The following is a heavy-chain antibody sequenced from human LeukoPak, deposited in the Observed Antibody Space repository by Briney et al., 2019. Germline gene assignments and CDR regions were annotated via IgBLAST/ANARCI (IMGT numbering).Heavy chain of an antibody. CDR1: GFTFSSYG. V-gene: IGHV3-30*03. CDR2: ISYDGSNK. CDR3: ARDRYCSGGSCTHDAFDI. J-gene: IGHJ3*02. D-gene: IGHD2-15*01. Sequence: GGSLRLSCAASGFTFSSYGMHWVRQAPGKGLEWVAVISYDGSNKYYADSVKGRFTISRDNSKNTLYLQMNSLRAEDTAVYYCARDRYCSGGSCTHDAFDIWGQGTMVTVSS.